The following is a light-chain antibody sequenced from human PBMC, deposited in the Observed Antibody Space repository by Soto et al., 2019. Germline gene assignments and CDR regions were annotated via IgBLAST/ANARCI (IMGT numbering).Light chain of an antibody. J-gene: IGLJ1*01. V-gene: IGLV2-14*01. CDR2: EVT. CDR3: NSYTTLSNRV. CDR1: SSDIGAYNY. Sequence: QSALTQPDSVSGSPGQSITISCTGTSSDIGAYNYVSWYQQHPGKAPKLLIYEVTNRPSGVSDRFSGSKSGNTASLTISGLQADDEANYYCNSYTTLSNRVFGTGTKVTVL.